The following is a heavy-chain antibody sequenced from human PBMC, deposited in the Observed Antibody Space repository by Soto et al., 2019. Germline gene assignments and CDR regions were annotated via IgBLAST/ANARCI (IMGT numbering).Heavy chain of an antibody. D-gene: IGHD5-12*01. Sequence: SETLSLTCTVSGGSVSSGSYYWSWIRQPPGKGLEWIGYIYYSGSTNYNPSLKSRVTISVDTSKNQFSLKLSSVTAADTAVYYCARDTTIGYYYYGMDVWGQGTTVTVSS. CDR2: IYYSGST. CDR1: GGSVSSGSYY. J-gene: IGHJ6*02. V-gene: IGHV4-61*01. CDR3: ARDTTIGYYYYGMDV.